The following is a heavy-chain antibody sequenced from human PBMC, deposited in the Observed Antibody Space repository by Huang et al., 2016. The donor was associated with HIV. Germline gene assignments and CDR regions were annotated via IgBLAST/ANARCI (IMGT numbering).Heavy chain of an antibody. CDR2: INHSVST. CDR1: GGSFSGYD. Sequence: QVQLQQWGAGLLKPSETLSLTCAVYGGSFSGYDWSWIRQPPGKGLEWIGEINHSVSTNYNPSLKRLVTISVDTSKTQFSLKLNSVTAADTAVYYCARGPDYYDSSGREAFDIWGQGTMVTVSS. CDR3: ARGPDYYDSSGREAFDI. J-gene: IGHJ3*02. V-gene: IGHV4-34*01. D-gene: IGHD3-22*01.